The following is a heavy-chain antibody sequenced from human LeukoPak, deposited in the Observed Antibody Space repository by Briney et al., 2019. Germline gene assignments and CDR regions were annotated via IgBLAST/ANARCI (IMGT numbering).Heavy chain of an antibody. CDR1: GYSFTSYW. D-gene: IGHD2-2*01. CDR3: ARHPPYCSSTSCSDP. CDR2: IYPGDSDT. Sequence: GESLKISCKGSGYSFTSYWVGWVRQMPGKGLEWMGIIYPGDSDTRYSPAFQGQVTISADKSISTAYLQWSSLKASDTAMYYCARHPPYCSSTSCSDPWGQGTLVTVSS. V-gene: IGHV5-51*01. J-gene: IGHJ5*02.